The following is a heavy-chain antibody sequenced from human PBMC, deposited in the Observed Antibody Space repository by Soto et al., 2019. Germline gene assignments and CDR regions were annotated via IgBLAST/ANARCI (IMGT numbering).Heavy chain of an antibody. CDR2: IYASGTT. J-gene: IGHJ5*01. D-gene: IGHD2-21*02. V-gene: IGHV4-4*07. CDR3: ARHDGDSS. Sequence: SETLSLTCTVSGASISTYYWSWIPQPAGKGLEWIGRIYASGTTNYNPSLKSRVTMSVDTSKNQFSLQLYSVTAAFPAVYYCARHDGDSSCGRGTLV. CDR1: GASISTYY.